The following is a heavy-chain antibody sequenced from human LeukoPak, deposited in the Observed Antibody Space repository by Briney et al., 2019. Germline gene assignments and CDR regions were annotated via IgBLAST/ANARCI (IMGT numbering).Heavy chain of an antibody. V-gene: IGHV3-7*01. CDR3: EGYKSVSGGDF. CDR2: IKEDGSEK. CDR1: GFTFSSYW. J-gene: IGHJ4*02. D-gene: IGHD6-19*01. Sequence: GGSLRLSCAASGFTFSSYWMTWVRQAPGKGLEWLAIIKEDGSEKYYVDSVKGRFTISRDNAKNSLYLQMDSLRAEDTAVYYCEGYKSVSGGDFWGQGTLVTVSS.